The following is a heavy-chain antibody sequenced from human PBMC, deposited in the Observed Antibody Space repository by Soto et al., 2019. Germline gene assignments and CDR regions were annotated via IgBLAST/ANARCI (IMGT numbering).Heavy chain of an antibody. CDR2: IYSGGST. CDR1: GFTVSSNY. CDR3: ARARGDYGETCYFDY. Sequence: EVPLVESGGGLVQPGGSLRLSCAASGFTVSSNYMSWVRQAPGKGLEWVSVIYSGGSTYYADSVKGRFTISRDNSKNALYLQMNSLRAEDTAVYYCARARGDYGETCYFDYWGQGTLVTVSS. D-gene: IGHD4-17*01. J-gene: IGHJ4*02. V-gene: IGHV3-66*01.